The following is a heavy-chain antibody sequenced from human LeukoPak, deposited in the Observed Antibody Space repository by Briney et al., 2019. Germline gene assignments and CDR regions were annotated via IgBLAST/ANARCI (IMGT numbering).Heavy chain of an antibody. CDR2: IRYDGSNK. J-gene: IGHJ4*02. V-gene: IGHV3-30*02. CDR3: AKVGGMVRGTVDY. Sequence: PGGSLRLSCAASGFTFSSYGMHWVRQAPGKGLEWVAFIRYDGSNKYYADSVKGRFTISRDNAKKSLYLQMNSLRAEDAAVYYCAKVGGMVRGTVDYWGQGTLVTVSS. D-gene: IGHD3-10*01. CDR1: GFTFSSYG.